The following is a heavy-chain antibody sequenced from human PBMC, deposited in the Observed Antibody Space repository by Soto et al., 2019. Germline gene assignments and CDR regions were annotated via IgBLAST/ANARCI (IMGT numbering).Heavy chain of an antibody. CDR3: ARARYGDYFDY. J-gene: IGHJ4*02. V-gene: IGHV3-11*01. CDR2: ISSSGSTI. D-gene: IGHD4-17*01. CDR1: GFTFSDYY. Sequence: QVQLVESGGGLVKPGGSLRLSGAASGFTFSDYYMSWIRQAPGKVLEWVSYISSSGSTIYYADSGKGRFTISRDNAKNSLYRQMNSLRSEDTAVYYCARARYGDYFDYWGQGTLVTVSS.